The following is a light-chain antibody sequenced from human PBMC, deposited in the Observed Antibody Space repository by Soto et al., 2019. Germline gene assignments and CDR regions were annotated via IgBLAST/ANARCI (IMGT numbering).Light chain of an antibody. CDR3: TSYTDTSVYV. Sequence: QSVLTQPASVSGSPGQSISISCTGTISDFGGYNYVSWYQQHPGKTPKLLIYEVTNRPSGVSSRFSASKPGNTASLTISGLQAEDEADYYCTSYTDTSVYVFGTGTKVT. V-gene: IGLV2-14*01. CDR1: ISDFGGYNY. CDR2: EVT. J-gene: IGLJ1*01.